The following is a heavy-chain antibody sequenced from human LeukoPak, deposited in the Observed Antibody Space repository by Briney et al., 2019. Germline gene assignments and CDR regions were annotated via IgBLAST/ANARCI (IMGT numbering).Heavy chain of an antibody. CDR1: GYSFTSYW. J-gene: IGHJ4*02. CDR3: ARSGDAPVLKFLEWLTIFDY. D-gene: IGHD3-3*01. CDR2: IYPGDSDT. V-gene: IGHV5-51*01. Sequence: GESLKISCKGSGYSFTSYWIGWVRQMPGKGLEWMGIIYPGDSDTRYSPSFQGQVTISADKSISTAYLQWSSLKASDTAMYYCARSGDAPVLKFLEWLTIFDYWGQGTLVTVSS.